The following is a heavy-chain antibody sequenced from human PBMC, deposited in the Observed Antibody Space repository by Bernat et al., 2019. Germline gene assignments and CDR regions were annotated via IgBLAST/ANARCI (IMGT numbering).Heavy chain of an antibody. Sequence: QVQLQESGPGLVKPSQTLSLTCTVSGGSISSVGYYWSWIRQHPGKGLEWIGYIYYSGSTYYNPSLKSRVTISVDTSKDQFSLKLSSVTAADTAVYYCARSQVRESCWFDPWGQGTLVTVSS. V-gene: IGHV4-31*03. J-gene: IGHJ5*02. CDR1: GGSISSVGYY. CDR3: ARSQVRESCWFDP. D-gene: IGHD3-10*01. CDR2: IYYSGST.